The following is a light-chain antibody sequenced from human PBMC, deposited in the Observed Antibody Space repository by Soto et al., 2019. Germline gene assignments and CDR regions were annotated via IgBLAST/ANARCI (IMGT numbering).Light chain of an antibody. Sequence: EIVLTQSPGTLSLSPGERATLSCRASQSVRNSYLAWYQQKPGQAPRLLISGASSRATGIPNGFSGSGSGTDFTVTISRLEPEDFAVYHCLQYGSSPPTFGGGTKVETK. CDR3: LQYGSSPPT. J-gene: IGKJ4*01. V-gene: IGKV3-20*01. CDR1: QSVRNSY. CDR2: GAS.